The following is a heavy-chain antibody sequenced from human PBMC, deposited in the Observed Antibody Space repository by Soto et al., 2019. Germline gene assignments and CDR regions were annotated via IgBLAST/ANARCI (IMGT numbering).Heavy chain of an antibody. J-gene: IGHJ5*02. Sequence: PSETLSLTCGVSGGSISKDTFSWTWIRQPPGKGLEWIGDIYQSGSTFYNPSLKSRVTISIDTSRNQFSLKLTSVTAADTAVYYCARGLGYRTSSEKINWFDPWGQGILSPSPQ. D-gene: IGHD6-6*01. CDR2: IYQSGST. CDR3: ARGLGYRTSSEKINWFDP. V-gene: IGHV4-30-2*01. CDR1: GGSISKDTFS.